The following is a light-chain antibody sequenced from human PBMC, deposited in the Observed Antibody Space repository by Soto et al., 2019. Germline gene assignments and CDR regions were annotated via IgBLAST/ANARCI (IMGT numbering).Light chain of an antibody. Sequence: ELVLTQSPGTLSLSLGARATLSCRAGQSISSNFLAWYHQKPGQAPRLLIYRASTRATGIPARFSVIGSGTEVTITISSLQSEDGEVYDGQQYNNSPLAFGQGTKVEIK. CDR2: RAS. J-gene: IGKJ1*01. V-gene: IGKV3-15*01. CDR1: QSISSN. CDR3: QQYNNSPLA.